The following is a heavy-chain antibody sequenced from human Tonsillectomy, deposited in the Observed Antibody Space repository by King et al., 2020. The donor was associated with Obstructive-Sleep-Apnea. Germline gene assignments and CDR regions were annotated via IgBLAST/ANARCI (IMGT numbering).Heavy chain of an antibody. D-gene: IGHD6-13*01. V-gene: IGHV3-30*18. CDR2: ISYDGSKK. J-gene: IGHJ4*02. Sequence: VQLVESGGGVVQPGRSLRLSCAASGFTFSSSGMHWVRQAPGKGLEWVAVISYDGSKKYYADSVKGRFTISRDNSKNTLDVQMNSLRAEDTAVYYCAKGQGIAASGTGVLFDYWCQGTLVTVSS. CDR3: AKGQGIAASGTGVLFDY. CDR1: GFTFSSSG.